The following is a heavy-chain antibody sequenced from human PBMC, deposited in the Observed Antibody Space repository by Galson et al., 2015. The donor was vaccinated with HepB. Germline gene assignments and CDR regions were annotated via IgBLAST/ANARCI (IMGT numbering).Heavy chain of an antibody. J-gene: IGHJ6*02. D-gene: IGHD2-2*01. CDR3: ARGSTIVYHFFGLDV. V-gene: IGHV4-4*02. Sequence: VRQSPGKGLEWIGDIYHSGSTNYKPSLKSRVSISVDKSKNQFSLTLTSVTAADTAVYYCARGSTIVYHFFGLDVWGQGTTVTV. CDR2: IYHSGST.